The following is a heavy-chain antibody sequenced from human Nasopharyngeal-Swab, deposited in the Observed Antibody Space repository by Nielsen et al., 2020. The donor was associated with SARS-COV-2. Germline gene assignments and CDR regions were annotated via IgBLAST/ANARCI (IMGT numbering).Heavy chain of an antibody. CDR1: GYTFTGYY. D-gene: IGHD1-26*01. CDR2: INPNSGGT. J-gene: IGHJ6*02. CDR3: VLVGAEAYYYYYYGMDV. Sequence: SVKVSCKASGYTFTGYYMHWVRQPPAQGLEWMGRINPNSGGTNYAPNLQGRVTMTTDTSTSTAYMELRSLRSDDTAVYYCVLVGAEAYYYYYYGMDVWGQGTTVTVSS. V-gene: IGHV1-2*06.